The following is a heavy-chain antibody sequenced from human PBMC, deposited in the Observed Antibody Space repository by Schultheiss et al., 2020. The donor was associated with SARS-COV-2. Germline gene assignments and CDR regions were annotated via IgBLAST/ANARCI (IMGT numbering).Heavy chain of an antibody. Sequence: GGSLRLSCAASEFIVSTNYMSWVRQAPGKGLEWVAVIYSGGSTYYADSVKGRFTISRDNSKNTLYLQMNSLRAEDTAVYYCARVASGPIDYWGQGTLVTVSS. CDR3: ARVASGPIDY. CDR1: EFIVSTNY. CDR2: IYSGGST. V-gene: IGHV3-53*01. D-gene: IGHD5-12*01. J-gene: IGHJ4*02.